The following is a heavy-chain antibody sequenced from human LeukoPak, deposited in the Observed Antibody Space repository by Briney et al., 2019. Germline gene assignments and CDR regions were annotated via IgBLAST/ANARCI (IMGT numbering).Heavy chain of an antibody. Sequence: GASVKVSCKVSGYTLTELSMHWVRQAPGKGLEWMGGFDPEDGETIYAQKFQGRVTMTEDTSTDTAYMELSSLRSEDTAVYYCATPLLRFLEWSPFDPWGQGTLVTVSS. CDR1: GYTLTELS. V-gene: IGHV1-24*01. J-gene: IGHJ5*02. D-gene: IGHD3-3*01. CDR2: FDPEDGET. CDR3: ATPLLRFLEWSPFDP.